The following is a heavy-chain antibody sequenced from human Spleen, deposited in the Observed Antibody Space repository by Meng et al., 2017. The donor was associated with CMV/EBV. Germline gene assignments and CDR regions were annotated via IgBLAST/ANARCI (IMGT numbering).Heavy chain of an antibody. J-gene: IGHJ3*02. CDR1: GFTFSSYD. CDR2: IGTAGDT. V-gene: IGHV3-13*01. CDR3: AAMIVAQGAFDI. D-gene: IGHD3-22*01. Sequence: GESLKISCAASGFTFSSYDMHWVRQATGKGLEWVSAIGTAGDTYYPGSVKGRFTISRENAKNSLYLQMNSLRAGDTGVYYCAAMIVAQGAFDIWGQGTMVTVSS.